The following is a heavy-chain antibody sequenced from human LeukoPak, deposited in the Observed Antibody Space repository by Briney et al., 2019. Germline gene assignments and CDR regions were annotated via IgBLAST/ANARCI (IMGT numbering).Heavy chain of an antibody. CDR3: ARGVISPLDY. D-gene: IGHD2-21*01. V-gene: IGHV1-18*01. CDR2: IGAYSGNT. Sequence: ASVKVSCKASGYTFTSYGITWVRQAPGQGLEWMGWIGAYSGNTNYAQNLQGRVTMTTDTSTSTAYMELRSLTSDDTAVYYCARGVISPLDYWGQGTLVTVSS. CDR1: GYTFTSYG. J-gene: IGHJ4*02.